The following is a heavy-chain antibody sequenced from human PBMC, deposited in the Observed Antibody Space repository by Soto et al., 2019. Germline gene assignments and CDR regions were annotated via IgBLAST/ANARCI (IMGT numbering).Heavy chain of an antibody. CDR2: ISSYNGNT. V-gene: IGHV1-18*01. CDR1: GYTFTSYG. CDR3: ATGQRITMVRGDYYFDY. J-gene: IGHJ4*02. D-gene: IGHD3-10*01. Sequence: QVPLVQSGAEVKKPGASVKVSCKASGYTFTSYGISWVRQAPGQGLEWMGWISSYNGNTNYAQKLQGRVTMTTDTSTSTAYMELRSLRSDDTAVYYCATGQRITMVRGDYYFDYWGQGTLVTVSS.